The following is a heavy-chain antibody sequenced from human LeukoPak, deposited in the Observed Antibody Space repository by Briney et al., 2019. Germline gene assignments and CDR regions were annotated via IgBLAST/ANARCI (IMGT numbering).Heavy chain of an antibody. J-gene: IGHJ4*02. V-gene: IGHV4-59*01. D-gene: IGHD6-19*01. Sequence: SETLSLTCAVSGASITSYYWSWIWQPPGKGLEWIGYIYYSGSTNYNPSLKSRVTMSVDTSKNEFSLKLSSVTTADTAVYYCATRRIAVAAPFDYWGQGTLVTVSS. CDR3: ATRRIAVAAPFDY. CDR1: GASITSYY. CDR2: IYYSGST.